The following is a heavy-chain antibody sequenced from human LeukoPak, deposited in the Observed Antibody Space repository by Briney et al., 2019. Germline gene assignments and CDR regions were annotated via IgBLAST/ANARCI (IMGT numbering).Heavy chain of an antibody. J-gene: IGHJ4*02. Sequence: SETLSLTCAVYGGSFSGYYWSWIRQPPGKGLEWIGEINHSGSTNYNPSLKSRVTISVDTSKNQFSLKLSSVTAADTAVYYCARAGVLHTYCGGDCYSGIDYWDQGTLVTVSS. D-gene: IGHD2-21*02. CDR3: ARAGVLHTYCGGDCYSGIDY. CDR1: GGSFSGYY. CDR2: INHSGST. V-gene: IGHV4-34*01.